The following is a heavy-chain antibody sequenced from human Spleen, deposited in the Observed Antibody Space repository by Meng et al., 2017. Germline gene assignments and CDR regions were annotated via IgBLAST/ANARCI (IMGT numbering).Heavy chain of an antibody. CDR1: GGPLSSGGYY. Sequence: QVELQESGPGLVKPSPPLSLTCTVSGGPLSSGGYYWSWIRQHPGKGLEWIGYIYYSGSTYYNPSLKSRVTISVDTSKNQFSLKLSSVTAADTAVYYCARVLIPTRFDYWGQGTLVTVSS. CDR3: ARVLIPTRFDY. V-gene: IGHV4-31*03. CDR2: IYYSGST. J-gene: IGHJ4*02. D-gene: IGHD2-15*01.